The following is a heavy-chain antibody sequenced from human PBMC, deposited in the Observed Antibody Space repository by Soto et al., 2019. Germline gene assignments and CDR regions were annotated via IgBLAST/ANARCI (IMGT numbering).Heavy chain of an antibody. Sequence: GGFLRLSCADSGFAFSSNWMSWVRQSPGKGLEWVANINHDATGRWYVDSAKGRFTISRDRDNNTLYLQMNSLRVEDTAIYYCARYLHSYGLDVWGQGTTVTVSS. CDR1: GFAFSSNW. CDR2: INHDATGR. CDR3: ARYLHSYGLDV. V-gene: IGHV3-7*05. D-gene: IGHD3-9*01. J-gene: IGHJ6*02.